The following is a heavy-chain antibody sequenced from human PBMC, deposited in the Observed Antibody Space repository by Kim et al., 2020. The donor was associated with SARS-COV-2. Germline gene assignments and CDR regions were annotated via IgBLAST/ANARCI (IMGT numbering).Heavy chain of an antibody. CDR3: ARNFGSATMIGDV. D-gene: IGHD3-10*01. V-gene: IGHV3-33*01. CDR2: IRSDVSKR. CDR1: GFTFSPFA. J-gene: IGHJ3*01. Sequence: GGSLRLSCTASGFTFSPFAIHWVRQAPGKGLEWVAVIRSDVSKRYYAESVKDRFTISRNNSKNTLYLQMNSLRAEDTAIYYCARNFGSATMIGDVWGLGTMVTVTS.